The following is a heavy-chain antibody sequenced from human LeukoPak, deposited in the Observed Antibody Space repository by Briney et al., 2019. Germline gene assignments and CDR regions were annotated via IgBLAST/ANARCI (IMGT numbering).Heavy chain of an antibody. D-gene: IGHD2-8*01. CDR3: ARATPGFVLHAYGMDV. V-gene: IGHV4-34*01. J-gene: IGHJ6*02. CDR2: INHSGST. CDR1: GGSFSGYY. Sequence: KTSETLSLTCAVYGGSFSGYYWSWIRQPPGKGLEWIGEINHSGSTNYNPSLKSRVTISVDTSKNQFSLKLSSVTAADTAVYYCARATPGFVLHAYGMDVWGQGTTVTVSS.